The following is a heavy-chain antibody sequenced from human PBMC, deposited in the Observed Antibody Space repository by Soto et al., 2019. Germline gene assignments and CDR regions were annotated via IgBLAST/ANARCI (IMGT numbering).Heavy chain of an antibody. D-gene: IGHD3-16*01. J-gene: IGHJ3*02. V-gene: IGHV4-30-4*01. CDR2: IYNTGST. CDR3: ARNDYDYVWESPGGDAFDI. Sequence: QVQLQESGPGLVKPSQTLSLTCTVSGGSISSGDYYWNWIRQPPGTGLEWIGFIYNTGSTYYNTSLKSRLSTSVDMSNNQFSLKLTSLTAADTAVYYCARNDYDYVWESPGGDAFDIWGQGTMVTVSS. CDR1: GGSISSGDYY.